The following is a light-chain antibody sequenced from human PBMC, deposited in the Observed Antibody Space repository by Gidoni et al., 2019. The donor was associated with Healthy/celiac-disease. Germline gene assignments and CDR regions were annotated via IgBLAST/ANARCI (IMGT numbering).Light chain of an antibody. V-gene: IGKV1-5*03. Sequence: CRASQSISSWLAWYQQKPGKAPKLLIYKASSLESGVPSRFSGSGSGTEFTLTISSLQPDDFATYYCQQYNSYPITFGPGTKVDIK. J-gene: IGKJ3*01. CDR1: QSISSW. CDR2: KAS. CDR3: QQYNSYPIT.